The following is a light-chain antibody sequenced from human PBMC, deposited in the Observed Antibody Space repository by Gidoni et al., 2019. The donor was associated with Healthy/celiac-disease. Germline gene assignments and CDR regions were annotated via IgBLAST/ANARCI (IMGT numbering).Light chain of an antibody. CDR3: QQDYNLIT. CDR2: GAS. J-gene: IGKJ5*01. Sequence: EIVMTQSPATLSLSPGERATLSCRASQSVSISYLSWYQQKPGQAPRLLIYGASTRATGIPARFSGSGSGTDFTLTISSLQPEDFAVYYCQQDYNLITFGQGTRLEIK. V-gene: IGKV3D-7*01. CDR1: QSVSISY.